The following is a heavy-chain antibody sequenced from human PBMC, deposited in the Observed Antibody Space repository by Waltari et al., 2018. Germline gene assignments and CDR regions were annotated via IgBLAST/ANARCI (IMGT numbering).Heavy chain of an antibody. CDR3: ARGSGVDY. Sequence: STYVMNWVGKAPGKGVEWVSSISDGGGIINYADSVKGRFTISRDNSKNTVYLQMKSLRAEDTAVYYCARGSGVDYWGQGTLVTISS. J-gene: IGHJ4*02. D-gene: IGHD7-27*01. CDR1: STYV. V-gene: IGHV3-23*01. CDR2: ISDGGGII.